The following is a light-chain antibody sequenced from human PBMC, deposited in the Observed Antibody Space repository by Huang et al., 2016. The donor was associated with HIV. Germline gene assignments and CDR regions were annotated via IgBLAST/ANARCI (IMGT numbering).Light chain of an antibody. V-gene: IGKV3-20*01. CDR1: QSVSSSY. CDR3: QQYGSSPLT. Sequence: EIILTQSPGTLSLSPGERATLSCRASQSVSSSYLAWYKQKPGQAPRLLIYGASSRATGIPDRFSGSGSGTAFTLTISRLEPEDFAVYYCQQYGSSPLTFGPGTKVAI. CDR2: GAS. J-gene: IGKJ3*01.